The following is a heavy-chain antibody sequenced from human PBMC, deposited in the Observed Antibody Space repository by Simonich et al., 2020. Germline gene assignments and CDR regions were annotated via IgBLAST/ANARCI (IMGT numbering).Heavy chain of an antibody. V-gene: IGHV4-38-2*01. D-gene: IGHD6-13*01. CDR3: ARVGYSNYYYYGMDV. CDR1: GYSISSGYY. CDR2: MNHRGSP. J-gene: IGHJ6*02. Sequence: QVQLQESGPGLVKPSETLSLTCAVSGYSISSGYYWGWIRQPPGKGLEWIGSMNHRGSPYNNPSLKSRVTISVDTSKNQFALKLSSVTAADTAVYYCARVGYSNYYYYGMDVWGQGTTVTVSS.